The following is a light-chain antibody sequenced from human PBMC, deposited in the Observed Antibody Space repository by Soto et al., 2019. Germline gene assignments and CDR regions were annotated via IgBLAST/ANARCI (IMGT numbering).Light chain of an antibody. CDR2: DNN. CDR1: SSNIGNKY. J-gene: IGLJ2*01. Sequence: QSVLTQPPSVSAAPGQKVTISCSGSSSNIGNKYVSWYQQLPGTAPKLLIYDNNKRPSGIPDRFSGSKSGTSDTLGITGLQTGDEADYYCGTWDSSLSGVVFGGGTKLTVL. V-gene: IGLV1-51*01. CDR3: GTWDSSLSGVV.